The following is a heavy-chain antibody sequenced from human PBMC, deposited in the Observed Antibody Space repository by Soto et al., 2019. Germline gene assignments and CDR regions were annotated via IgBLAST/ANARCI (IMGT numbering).Heavy chain of an antibody. CDR3: ARGLQRTYSH. D-gene: IGHD4-4*01. CDR1: GASSSGYY. Sequence: QVLLDQLAAGLVKPSETLTLTCIVYGASSSGYYWTWIRQPPGKGLEWIGESTPSGSTHYNSSLKTRASISMDTTNNHLSLKLRSVTAADTAVYFCARGLQRTYSHWGQGTLVTVSS. CDR2: STPSGST. J-gene: IGHJ4*02. V-gene: IGHV4-34*01.